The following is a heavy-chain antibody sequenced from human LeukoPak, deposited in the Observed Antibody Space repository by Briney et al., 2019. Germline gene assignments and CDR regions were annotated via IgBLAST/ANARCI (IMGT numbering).Heavy chain of an antibody. CDR3: ARDRVMITFGGVIVIPYC. D-gene: IGHD3-16*02. CDR2: INHSGST. J-gene: IGHJ4*02. Sequence: SETLSLTCAVYGGSFSGYYWSWIRQPPGKGLEWIGEINHSGSTNYNPSLKSRVTISVDTSKNQFSLKLNSVTAADTAVYYCARDRVMITFGGVIVIPYCWGQETLVTVSP. CDR1: GGSFSGYY. V-gene: IGHV4-34*01.